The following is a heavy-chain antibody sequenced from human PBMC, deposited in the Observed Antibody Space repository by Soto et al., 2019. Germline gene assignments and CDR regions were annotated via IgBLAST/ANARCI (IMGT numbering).Heavy chain of an antibody. J-gene: IGHJ1*01. Sequence: GGSLRLSCAASGFTFSSYGMHWVRQAPGKGLEWVAVISYDGSNKYYADSVKGRFTISRDNSKNTLYLQMNSLRAEDTAVYYCAKPESRSSWYISWGQGTLVTVSS. CDR2: ISYDGSNK. CDR1: GFTFSSYG. CDR3: AKPESRSSWYIS. V-gene: IGHV3-30*18. D-gene: IGHD6-13*01.